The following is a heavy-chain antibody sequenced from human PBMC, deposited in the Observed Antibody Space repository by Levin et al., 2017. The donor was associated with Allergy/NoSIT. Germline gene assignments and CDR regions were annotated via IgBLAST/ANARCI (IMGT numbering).Heavy chain of an antibody. CDR1: GGSISSGSYY. J-gene: IGHJ6*03. CDR3: ARVGSGWDQDYYYYYMDV. V-gene: IGHV4-61*02. D-gene: IGHD6-19*01. Sequence: SETLSLTCTVSGGSISSGSYYWSWIRQPAGKGLEWIGRIYTSGSTNYNPSLKSRVTISVDTSKNQFSLKLSSVTAADTAVYYCARVGSGWDQDYYYYYMDVWGKGTTVTVSS. CDR2: IYTSGST.